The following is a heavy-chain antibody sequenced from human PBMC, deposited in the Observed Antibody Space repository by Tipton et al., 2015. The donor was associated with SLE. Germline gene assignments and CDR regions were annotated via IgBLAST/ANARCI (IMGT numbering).Heavy chain of an antibody. CDR3: ARSTWEHHDAFDI. V-gene: IGHV1-69*06. J-gene: IGHJ3*02. Sequence: QLVQSGAEVKKPGASVKVSCKASGYTFTSYDINWVRQATGQGLEWMGGIIPIFGTANYAQKFQGRVTMTTDTSTSTAYMELRSLRSDDTAVYYCARSTWEHHDAFDIWGQGTMVTVSS. D-gene: IGHD1-26*01. CDR1: GYTFTSYD. CDR2: IIPIFGTA.